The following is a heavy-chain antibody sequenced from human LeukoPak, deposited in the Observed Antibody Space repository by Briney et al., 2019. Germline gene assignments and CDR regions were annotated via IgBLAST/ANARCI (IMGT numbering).Heavy chain of an antibody. Sequence: GGSLILSCSASGFTFISYWMSCVRQAPGKGLEWVASIRQDGSEKYYVDSVKGRFTISRDNAKNSLYLQMNSPRAEDTTVYDCARSGYSSSNNWFDPWGQGTLVTVSS. CDR1: GFTFISYW. D-gene: IGHD6-13*01. J-gene: IGHJ5*02. V-gene: IGHV3-7*01. CDR3: ARSGYSSSNNWFDP. CDR2: IRQDGSEK.